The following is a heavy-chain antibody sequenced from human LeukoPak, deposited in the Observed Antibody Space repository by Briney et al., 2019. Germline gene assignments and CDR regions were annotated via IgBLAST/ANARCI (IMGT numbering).Heavy chain of an antibody. CDR3: ARSLHIAAAGTYHFDY. CDR2: IYYSGST. CDR1: GGSISSSSYY. V-gene: IGHV4-39*01. D-gene: IGHD6-13*01. J-gene: IGHJ4*02. Sequence: PSETLSLTCTVSGGSISSSSYYWGWIRQPPGKGLEWIGSIYYSGSTYCNPSLKSRVTISVDTSKNQFSLKLSSVTAADTAVYYCARSLHIAAAGTYHFDYWGQGTLVTVSS.